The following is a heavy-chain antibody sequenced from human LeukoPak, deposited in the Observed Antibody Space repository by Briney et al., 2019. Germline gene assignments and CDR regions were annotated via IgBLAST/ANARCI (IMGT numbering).Heavy chain of an antibody. CDR3: ARHEGLGYCSGGSCYSYNWFDP. Sequence: GESLKISCKGSGYSLTSYWIGWVRQMPGKGLEWMGIIYPGDSDTRYSPSFQGQVTISADKSISTAYLQWSSLKASDTAMYYCARHEGLGYCSGGSCYSYNWFDPWGQGTLVTVSS. D-gene: IGHD2-15*01. V-gene: IGHV5-51*01. CDR1: GYSLTSYW. CDR2: IYPGDSDT. J-gene: IGHJ5*02.